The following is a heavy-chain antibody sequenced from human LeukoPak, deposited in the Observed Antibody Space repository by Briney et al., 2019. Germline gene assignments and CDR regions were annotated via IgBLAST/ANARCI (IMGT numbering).Heavy chain of an antibody. CDR3: AKGGLVGATTG. CDR2: ISYDGSNK. CDR1: GFTFSSYG. D-gene: IGHD1-26*01. Sequence: PGGSLRLSCAASGFTFSSYGMHWVRQAPGKGLEWVAVISYDGSNKYYADSAKGRFTISRDNSKNTLYLQMNSLRAEDTAVYYCAKGGLVGATTGWGQGTLVTVSS. J-gene: IGHJ4*02. V-gene: IGHV3-30*18.